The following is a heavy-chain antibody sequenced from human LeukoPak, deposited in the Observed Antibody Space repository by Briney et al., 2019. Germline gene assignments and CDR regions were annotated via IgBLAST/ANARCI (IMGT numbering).Heavy chain of an antibody. CDR2: INHSGST. Sequence: SETLSLTCAVYGVSFSGYYWSWIRQPPGKGLEWIGEINHSGSTNYNPSLKSRVTISVDTSKNQFSLKLSSVTAADTAVYYCARVRMVRGVNNFDYWGQGTLVTVSS. CDR1: GVSFSGYY. D-gene: IGHD3-10*01. CDR3: ARVRMVRGVNNFDY. J-gene: IGHJ4*02. V-gene: IGHV4-34*01.